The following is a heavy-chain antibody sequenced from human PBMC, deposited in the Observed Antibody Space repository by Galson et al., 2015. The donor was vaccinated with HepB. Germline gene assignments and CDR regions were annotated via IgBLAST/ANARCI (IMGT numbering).Heavy chain of an antibody. J-gene: IGHJ3*02. CDR1: GFTFSSYA. D-gene: IGHD5-24*01. CDR2: ISYDGSNK. CDR3: ARESVGYNRVRAFDI. V-gene: IGHV3-30*04. Sequence: SLRLSCAASGFTFSSYAMHWVRQAPGKGLEWVAVISYDGSNKYYADSVKGRFTISRDNSKNTLYLQMNSLRAEDTAVYYCARESVGYNRVRAFDIWGQGTMVTVSS.